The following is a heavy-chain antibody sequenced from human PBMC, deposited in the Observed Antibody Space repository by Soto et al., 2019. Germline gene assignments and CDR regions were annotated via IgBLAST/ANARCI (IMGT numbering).Heavy chain of an antibody. CDR2: IWYDGSNK. V-gene: IGHV3-33*01. Sequence: GGSLRLSCAASGFTFSSYGMHWVRQAPGKGLEWVAVIWYDGSNKYYADSVKGRFTISRDNSKNTLYLQMNSLRAEDTAVYYCASISVLGGSGYDENYYYYYGMDVWGQGTTVTVSS. CDR3: ASISVLGGSGYDENYYYYYGMDV. D-gene: IGHD5-12*01. J-gene: IGHJ6*02. CDR1: GFTFSSYG.